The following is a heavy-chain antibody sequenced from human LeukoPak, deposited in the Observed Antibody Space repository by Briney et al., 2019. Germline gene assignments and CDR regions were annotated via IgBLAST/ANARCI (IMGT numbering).Heavy chain of an antibody. J-gene: IGHJ3*02. V-gene: IGHV1-18*01. Sequence: ASVKVFCKASGYTFTSYGISWVRQAPGQGLEWMGWISAYNGNTNYAQKLQGRVTMTTDTSTSTAYMELRSLRSDDTAVYYCARDIIVATIAGRAFDIWGQGTMVTVSS. CDR3: ARDIIVATIAGRAFDI. CDR2: ISAYNGNT. CDR1: GYTFTSYG. D-gene: IGHD5-12*01.